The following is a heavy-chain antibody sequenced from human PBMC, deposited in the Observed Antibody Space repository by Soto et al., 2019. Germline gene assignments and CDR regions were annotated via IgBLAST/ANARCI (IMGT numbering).Heavy chain of an antibody. J-gene: IGHJ4*02. Sequence: PSETLSLTCTVSGDSISSSYWSWIRQSPGKGLEWIGYIYYSGSTNYNPSLKSRVTISVDTSKNQFSLKLSSVTAADTAVYYCTGAGSSLFGYWGQGTLVTVSS. CDR3: TGAGSSLFGY. D-gene: IGHD1-26*01. CDR2: IYYSGST. V-gene: IGHV4-59*08. CDR1: GDSISSSY.